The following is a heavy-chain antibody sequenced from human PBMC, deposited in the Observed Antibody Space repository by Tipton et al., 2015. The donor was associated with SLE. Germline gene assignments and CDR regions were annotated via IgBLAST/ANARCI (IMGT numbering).Heavy chain of an antibody. J-gene: IGHJ5*02. CDR2: IYYSGTA. CDR3: ARITVTQFDP. V-gene: IGHV4-31*02. D-gene: IGHD1-20*01. Sequence: LRLSCTVSGGSISSGGYYWSWIRQHPGKGLEWIGYIYYSGTAHYNPSLKSRVTISADTSKNQFSLNLSSVTAADTAVYYCARITVTQFDPWGQGTLVTVSS. CDR1: GGSISSGGYY.